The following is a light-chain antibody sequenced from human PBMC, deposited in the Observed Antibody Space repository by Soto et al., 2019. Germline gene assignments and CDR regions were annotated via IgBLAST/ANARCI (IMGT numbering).Light chain of an antibody. Sequence: EIVLTQSPATLSLSPGERATLSCRASQSVSRYLAWYQQKPGQAPRLLIYDASNRATGIPARFSGNGSGTDFTLTISSLEPEDFAVYYCEQRSDWPLTFGGGTKVEIK. J-gene: IGKJ4*01. CDR1: QSVSRY. CDR3: EQRSDWPLT. CDR2: DAS. V-gene: IGKV3-11*01.